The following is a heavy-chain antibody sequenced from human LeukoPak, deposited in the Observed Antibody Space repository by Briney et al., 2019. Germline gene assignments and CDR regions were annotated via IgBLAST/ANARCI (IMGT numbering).Heavy chain of an antibody. V-gene: IGHV4-59*01. CDR3: ARVGFGGYDSDYYYYMDV. CDR1: GGSISSYY. Sequence: SETLSLTCTVSGGSISSYYWSWIRQPPGKGLEWIGYIYYSGSTNYNPSLKSRVTISVGTSKNQFSLKLSSVTAADTAVYYCARVGFGGYDSDYYYYMDVWGKGTTVTISS. CDR2: IYYSGST. J-gene: IGHJ6*03. D-gene: IGHD5-12*01.